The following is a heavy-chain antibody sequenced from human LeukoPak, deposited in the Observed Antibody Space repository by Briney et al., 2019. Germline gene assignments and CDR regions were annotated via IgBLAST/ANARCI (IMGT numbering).Heavy chain of an antibody. CDR3: ARAVLGYRYAFDI. V-gene: IGHV4-39*07. D-gene: IGHD7-27*01. CDR1: GGSISSSYY. Sequence: TSETLSLTCTVSGGSISSSYYWGWIRQPPGKGLEWIGSIYYSGSTYYNPSLKSRVTISVDTSKNQFSLKLSSVTAADTAVYYCARAVLGYRYAFDIWGQGTMVTVSS. CDR2: IYYSGST. J-gene: IGHJ3*02.